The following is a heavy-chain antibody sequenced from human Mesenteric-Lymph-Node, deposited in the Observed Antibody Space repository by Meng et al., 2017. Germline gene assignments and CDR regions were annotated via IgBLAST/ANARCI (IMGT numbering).Heavy chain of an antibody. CDR3: ARGPRMLMVRGVSFFDY. D-gene: IGHD3-10*01. CDR1: GYTFTGYY. V-gene: IGHV1-2*02. J-gene: IGHJ4*02. Sequence: ASVKVSCKASGYTFTGYYMHWVRQAPGQGLEWMGWINPNSGGTNYAQKFQGRVTMTRDTSISTAYMELSRLRSDDTAVYYCARGPRMLMVRGVSFFDYWGQGTLVTVSS. CDR2: INPNSGGT.